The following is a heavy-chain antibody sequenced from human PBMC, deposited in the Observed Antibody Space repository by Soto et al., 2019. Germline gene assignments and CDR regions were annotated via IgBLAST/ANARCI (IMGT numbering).Heavy chain of an antibody. D-gene: IGHD5-12*01. CDR3: AKDSFHIGYYYFDS. Sequence: EVQLLESGGGLVQPGGSLRLACAASGFTFTSHAMSWVRQAPGKGLEWVSGIRSSGSSTDYADSVKGRFTISRDNSKNTLFLQMNSLRAEDTAVYHCAKDSFHIGYYYFDSWGQGTLVTVSS. V-gene: IGHV3-23*01. J-gene: IGHJ4*02. CDR2: IRSSGSST. CDR1: GFTFTSHA.